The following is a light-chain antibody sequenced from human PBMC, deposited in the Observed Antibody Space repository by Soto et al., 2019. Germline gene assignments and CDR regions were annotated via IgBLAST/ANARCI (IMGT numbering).Light chain of an antibody. CDR3: QQYYSYSWT. CDR1: HSISSW. J-gene: IGKJ1*01. CDR2: KAS. Sequence: DIQMTQSPSTLSASVGDRVTITCRASHSISSWLAWYQQKPGKAPKLLIYKASSLESGVPSRFSGSGSGTEFTLTISSLQTDDFATYYCQQYYSYSWTFGQGTKVEIK. V-gene: IGKV1-5*03.